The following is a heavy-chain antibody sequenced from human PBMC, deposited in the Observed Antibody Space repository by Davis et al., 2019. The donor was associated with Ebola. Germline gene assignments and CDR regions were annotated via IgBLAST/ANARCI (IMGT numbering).Heavy chain of an antibody. CDR2: INHSGST. Sequence: MPGGSLRLSCTVSGGSISGYYWSWIRQPPGKGLEWIGEINHSGSTNYNPSLKSRVTISVDTSKNQFSLKLSSVTAADTAVYYCARVVGSYYYGMDVWGQGTTVTVSS. D-gene: IGHD1-26*01. J-gene: IGHJ6*02. V-gene: IGHV4-34*01. CDR1: GGSISGYY. CDR3: ARVVGSYYYGMDV.